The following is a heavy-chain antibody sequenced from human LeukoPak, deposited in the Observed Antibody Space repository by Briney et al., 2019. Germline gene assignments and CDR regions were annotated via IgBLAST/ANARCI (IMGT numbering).Heavy chain of an antibody. CDR2: INAGNGNT. CDR3: ARSYSSGWIEYYFDY. J-gene: IGHJ4*02. CDR1: GYTFTSYA. D-gene: IGHD6-19*01. V-gene: IGHV1-3*01. Sequence: ASVKVSCKASGYTFTSYAMHWVRQAPGQRLEWMGWINAGNGNTKYSQKFQGRVTIARDTSASTAYMELSSLRSEDTAVYYCARSYSSGWIEYYFDYWGQGTLVTVSS.